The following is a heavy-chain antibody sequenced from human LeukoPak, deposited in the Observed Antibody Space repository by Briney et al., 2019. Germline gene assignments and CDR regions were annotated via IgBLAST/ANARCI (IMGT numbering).Heavy chain of an antibody. J-gene: IGHJ6*02. CDR2: IYYSGST. CDR1: GGSISSGGYY. Sequence: PSETLSLTCTVSGGSISSGGYYWSWIRQHPGKGLEWIGYIYYSGSTYYNPSLKSRVTISVDTSKNQFSLKLSSVTAADTAVYYCARDRRRRPDYYYYGMDVWGQGTTVTVSS. V-gene: IGHV4-31*03. CDR3: ARDRRRRPDYYYYGMDV.